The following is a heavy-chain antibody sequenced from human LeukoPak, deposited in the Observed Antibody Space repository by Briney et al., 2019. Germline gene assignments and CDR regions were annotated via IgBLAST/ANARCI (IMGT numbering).Heavy chain of an antibody. CDR3: ARSIPYGTTWYGRSDY. V-gene: IGHV3-7*03. D-gene: IGHD6-13*01. CDR2: IKPDGTTK. Sequence: GSLRLSCAASGFPFSRYSMTWVRQAPGKGLEWVANIKPDGTTKFYVDSVKGRFTISRDNALNSLYLQMNSLRAEDTAIYYCARSIPYGTTWYGRSDYWGQGTLVTVSS. CDR1: GFPFSRYS. J-gene: IGHJ4*02.